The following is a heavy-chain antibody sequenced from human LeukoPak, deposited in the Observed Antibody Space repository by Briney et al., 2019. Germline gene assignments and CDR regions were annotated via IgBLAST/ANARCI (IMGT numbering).Heavy chain of an antibody. V-gene: IGHV3-23*01. CDR2: VSSGAGST. Sequence: GGSLRLSCAASGFTFTNYAMTWVRQAPGKGLEWVSTVSSGAGSTYYADSVKGRFTISRDNVKNTLYLQMNSLRVEDTALYYCAKAIGQEVPAGSRWYDPWGQGTLVTVSP. D-gene: IGHD2-2*01. CDR3: AKAIGQEVPAGSRWYDP. CDR1: GFTFTNYA. J-gene: IGHJ5*02.